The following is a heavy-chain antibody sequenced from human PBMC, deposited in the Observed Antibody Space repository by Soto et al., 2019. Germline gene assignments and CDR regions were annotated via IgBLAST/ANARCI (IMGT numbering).Heavy chain of an antibody. Sequence: EASVKVSCKASGYTFTSYGISWVRQAPGQGLEWMGWISAYNGNTNYAQKLQGRVTMTTDTSTSTAYMELRSLRSDDTAVYYCARVELPQNDFLNDYWGQGTLVTVSS. CDR1: GYTFTSYG. CDR2: ISAYNGNT. CDR3: ARVELPQNDFLNDY. V-gene: IGHV1-18*01. J-gene: IGHJ4*02. D-gene: IGHD3-9*01.